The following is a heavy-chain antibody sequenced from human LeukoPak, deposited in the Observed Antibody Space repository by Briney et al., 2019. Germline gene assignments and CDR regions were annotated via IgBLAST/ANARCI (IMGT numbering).Heavy chain of an antibody. CDR3: ARASRGYGPRDFDP. CDR1: GFTFSSYE. V-gene: IGHV3-48*03. CDR2: ISSSGSTT. J-gene: IGHJ5*02. D-gene: IGHD5-18*01. Sequence: GGSLRLSCAASGFTFSSYEMNWVRQAPGKGLEWVSYISSSGSTTYYADSVKGRFTISRDNAKNSLYLQMNSLRAEDTAVYYCARASRGYGPRDFDPWGQGTLVTVSS.